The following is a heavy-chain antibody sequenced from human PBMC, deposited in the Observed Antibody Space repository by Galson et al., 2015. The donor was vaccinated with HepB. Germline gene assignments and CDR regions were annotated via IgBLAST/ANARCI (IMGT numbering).Heavy chain of an antibody. CDR3: TRGRPTGFWSGYRGPMDV. V-gene: IGHV3-30*19. Sequence: SLRLSCAASGFTFSSYGMHWVRQAPGKGLEWVGIISYDGSNEYYAESVKGRFTISRDNSKNTLYLQMNSLRPEDTAVYYCTRGRPTGFWSGYRGPMDVWGQGTTVTVSS. J-gene: IGHJ6*02. CDR2: ISYDGSNE. D-gene: IGHD3-3*01. CDR1: GFTFSSYG.